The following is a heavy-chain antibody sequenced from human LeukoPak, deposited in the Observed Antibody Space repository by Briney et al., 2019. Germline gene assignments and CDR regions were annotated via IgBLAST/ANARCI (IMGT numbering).Heavy chain of an antibody. V-gene: IGHV1-46*01. D-gene: IGHD4-23*01. CDR3: ARGGYYGGKEYFQH. CDR2: INPSGDTT. CDR1: GFTFTTYF. J-gene: IGHJ1*01. Sequence: ASVKVSCKASGFTFTTYFMHWVRQAPGQGLEWMGKINPSGDTTTYAQKFQGRITMTRDTSTSTVYLELSSLRSEDTAVYYCARGGYYGGKEYFQHWGQGTLVTVSS.